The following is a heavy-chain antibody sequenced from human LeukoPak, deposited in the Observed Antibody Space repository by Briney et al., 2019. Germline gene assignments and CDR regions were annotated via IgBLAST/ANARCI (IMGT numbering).Heavy chain of an antibody. D-gene: IGHD3-22*01. J-gene: IGHJ3*02. Sequence: ASVKVSCKVSGYTLTELSMHWVRQAPGKGLGWMGGFDPEDGETIYAQKFQGRVTMTEDTSTDTAYMELSSLRSEDTAVYYCATDGPNYYDSSGYTYDIWGQGTMVTVSS. CDR1: GYTLTELS. CDR2: FDPEDGET. V-gene: IGHV1-24*01. CDR3: ATDGPNYYDSSGYTYDI.